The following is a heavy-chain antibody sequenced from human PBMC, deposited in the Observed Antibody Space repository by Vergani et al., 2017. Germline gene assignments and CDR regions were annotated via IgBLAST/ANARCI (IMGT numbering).Heavy chain of an antibody. D-gene: IGHD2-21*01. CDR1: GGSMSDFY. J-gene: IGHJ5*02. V-gene: IGHV4-4*07. CDR2: IYPNGNG. CDR3: ARGNCGVNCPKYNGLAP. Sequence: QVHLQESGPGVVKPSDTLSLTCTVSGGSMSDFYWSLIRHPAGRGLEWIGRIYPNGNGNYNESLRSRLTMSIDTSRRQFSLSLSSVTAADTAVYYCARGNCGVNCPKYNGLAPWGRGILVTVSS.